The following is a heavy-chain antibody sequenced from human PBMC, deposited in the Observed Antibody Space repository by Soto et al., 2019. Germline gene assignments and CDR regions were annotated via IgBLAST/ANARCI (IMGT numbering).Heavy chain of an antibody. V-gene: IGHV4-59*01. CDR2: IYYSGST. J-gene: IGHJ4*02. Sequence: SETLSLTCTVSGGSISSYYWSWIRQPPGKGLEWIGYIYYSGSTNYNPSLKSRVTISVDTSKNQFSLKLSSVTAADTAVYYCARSVAVPGAHIDYWGQGTQVTVSS. CDR3: ARSVAVPGAHIDY. D-gene: IGHD6-19*01. CDR1: GGSISSYY.